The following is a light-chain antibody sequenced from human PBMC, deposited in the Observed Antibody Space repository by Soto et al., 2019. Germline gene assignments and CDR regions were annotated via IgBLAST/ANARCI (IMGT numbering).Light chain of an antibody. J-gene: IGKJ1*01. V-gene: IGKV3-15*01. CDR2: GAS. CDR1: HIVSSN. Sequence: IVMTQSPSTLSVSPGERATLSCRASHIVSSNLAWYQQKPGQAPRLLIYGASTSATGIPARFSGSGSGTEFTLTISSLQSEDFAVYYCQQYNNWPQTFGQGTKVDI. CDR3: QQYNNWPQT.